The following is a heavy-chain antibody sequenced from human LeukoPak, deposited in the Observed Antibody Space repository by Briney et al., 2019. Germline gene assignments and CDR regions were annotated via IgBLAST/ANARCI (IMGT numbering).Heavy chain of an antibody. J-gene: IGHJ4*02. CDR1: GFTFSSYA. V-gene: IGHV3-30*04. Sequence: GRSLRLSCAASGFTFSSYAMHWVRQAPGKGLEWVAVISYDGSNKYYADSVKGRFTISRDNSKNTLYLQMNSLRAEDTAVYYCARDSSRDGYNGDFDYWGQGTLVTVSS. CDR3: ARDSSRDGYNGDFDY. CDR2: ISYDGSNK. D-gene: IGHD5-24*01.